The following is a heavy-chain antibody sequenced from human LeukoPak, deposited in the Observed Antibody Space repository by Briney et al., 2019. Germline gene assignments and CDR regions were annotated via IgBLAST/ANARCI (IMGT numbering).Heavy chain of an antibody. D-gene: IGHD2-2*02. CDR1: GGSFSGYY. J-gene: IGHJ5*02. V-gene: IGHV4-34*01. CDR3: ASEDIVVVPAAIGGA. CDR2: INHSGST. Sequence: LETLSLTRAVYGGSFSGYYWSWIRQPPGKGLEWMGEINHSGSTNYNPPLQSRVTISVDTSKNQFSLKLSSVTAADTAVYYCASEDIVVVPAAIGGAWGQGTLVTVSS.